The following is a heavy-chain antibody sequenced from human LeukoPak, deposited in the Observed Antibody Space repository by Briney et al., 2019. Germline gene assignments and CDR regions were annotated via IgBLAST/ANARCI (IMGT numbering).Heavy chain of an antibody. J-gene: IGHJ4*02. CDR3: AKIRVVASGY. V-gene: IGHV3-23*01. CDR2: ISGSGGTT. D-gene: IGHD3-22*01. CDR1: GFTFNTYA. Sequence: GGSLRLSCAASGFTFNTYAMSWVRQAPGKGLEWVSGISGSGGTTYYADSVKGRFTSSRDNSKNTLYLQMNSLRAEDTGIYYCAKIRVVASGYWGQGTLVTVSS.